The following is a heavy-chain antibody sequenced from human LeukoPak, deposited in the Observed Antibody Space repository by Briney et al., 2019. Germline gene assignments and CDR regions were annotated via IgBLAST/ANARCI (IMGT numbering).Heavy chain of an antibody. D-gene: IGHD3-10*01. CDR2: MSYDGKDK. J-gene: IGHJ4*02. V-gene: IGHV3-30*04. Sequence: GGSLRLSCAASGFTFRTYAIHWVRQAPGKGLEWVAAMSYDGKDKFYTDSVKGRLTISRDNSKNTMYLQMNNLRVEDTAVYYCARDGDTAIRGVNFDYWGQGTLVTVSS. CDR1: GFTFRTYA. CDR3: ARDGDTAIRGVNFDY.